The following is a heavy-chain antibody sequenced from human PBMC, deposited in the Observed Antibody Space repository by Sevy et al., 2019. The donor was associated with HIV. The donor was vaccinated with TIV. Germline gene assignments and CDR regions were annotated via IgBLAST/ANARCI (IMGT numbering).Heavy chain of an antibody. CDR3: TSGGPYYDSSDPSLDY. CDR1: GFTFSSNG. J-gene: IGHJ4*02. CDR2: IWYDGSNK. D-gene: IGHD3-22*01. V-gene: IGHV3-33*01. Sequence: GGSLRLSCAASGFTFSSNGMHWVRQAPGKGLEWVAVIWYDGSNKYYVDPVKGRFTISRDNSKNTLYLQMNSLRAEDTAVYYCTSGGPYYDSSDPSLDYWGQGTLVTVSS.